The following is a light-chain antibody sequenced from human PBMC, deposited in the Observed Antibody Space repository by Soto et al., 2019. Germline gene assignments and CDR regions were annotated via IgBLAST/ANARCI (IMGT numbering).Light chain of an antibody. CDR3: SSYTSSSTLYV. V-gene: IGLV2-14*03. Sequence: QSALTQPASVSGSPGQSITISCTGTSSHVGGYNYVSWYQHHPGKAPKLMIYDVSSRPSGVSNRFSGSKSGNTASLTISGLQAEDEADYYCSSYTSSSTLYVFGTGTKLTVL. J-gene: IGLJ1*01. CDR2: DVS. CDR1: SSHVGGYNY.